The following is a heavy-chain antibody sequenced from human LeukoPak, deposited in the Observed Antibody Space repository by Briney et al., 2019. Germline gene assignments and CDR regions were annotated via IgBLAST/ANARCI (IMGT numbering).Heavy chain of an antibody. Sequence: PGGSLRLSCAASGFTFSSYGMHWVRQAPGKGLEWVAFIRYDGSNKYYADSVKGRFTISRDNSKNTLYLHMNSLRAEDTAVYYCARENSGYDYDYYYYYMDVWGKGTTVTVSS. V-gene: IGHV3-30*02. CDR2: IRYDGSNK. CDR1: GFTFSSYG. CDR3: ARENSGYDYDYYYYYMDV. D-gene: IGHD5-12*01. J-gene: IGHJ6*03.